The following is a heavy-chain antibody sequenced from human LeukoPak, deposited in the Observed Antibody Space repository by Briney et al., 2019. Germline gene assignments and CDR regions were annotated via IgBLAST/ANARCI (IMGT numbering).Heavy chain of an antibody. Sequence: SETLSLTCTVSGGSISTYYWSWIRQPPGKGLEWIGYIYYTGSTNYNPSLDSRVTISIDTSKNQFSLKLTSVTAADTAVYFCARSYYGGSQQYYFDYWGQGTLVTVSS. CDR3: ARSYYGGSQQYYFDY. J-gene: IGHJ4*02. V-gene: IGHV4-59*08. CDR1: GGSISTYY. D-gene: IGHD4-23*01. CDR2: IYYTGST.